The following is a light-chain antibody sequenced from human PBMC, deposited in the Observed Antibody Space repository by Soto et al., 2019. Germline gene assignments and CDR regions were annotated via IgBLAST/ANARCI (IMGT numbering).Light chain of an antibody. CDR2: GAS. V-gene: IGKV3-20*01. Sequence: ENVLTQSPGTLSLSPGERATLSCRASQRVGTYLAWYQQKPGQAPRILIYGASSRDTGIPDRFSGTGSETEFTLTISRLEPEDFEVYDCQQYDNSTITFGQGTRLEIK. CDR1: QRVGTY. CDR3: QQYDNSTIT. J-gene: IGKJ5*01.